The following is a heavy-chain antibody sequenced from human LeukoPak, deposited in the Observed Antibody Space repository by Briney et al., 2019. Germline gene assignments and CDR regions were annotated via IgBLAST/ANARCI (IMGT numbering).Heavy chain of an antibody. Sequence: SGTLSLTCAVYGGSFSGYYWSWLRQPPGKGLEWIGEINHSGSTNYNPSLKSRVTISVDTSKNQFSLKLSSVTAADTAVYYCARRAKWGYDRKGRFDYWGQGTLVTVSS. CDR2: INHSGST. V-gene: IGHV4-34*01. J-gene: IGHJ4*02. CDR3: ARRAKWGYDRKGRFDY. D-gene: IGHD5-12*01. CDR1: GGSFSGYY.